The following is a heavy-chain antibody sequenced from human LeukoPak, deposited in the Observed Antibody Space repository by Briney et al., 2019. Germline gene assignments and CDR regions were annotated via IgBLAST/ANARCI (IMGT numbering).Heavy chain of an antibody. D-gene: IGHD3-3*01. V-gene: IGHV4-61*02. J-gene: IGHJ5*02. Sequence: SQTLSLTCTVSGGSISSGSYYWSWLRQPAGKGLEWIGRIHTSGSTNYNPSLKSRVTISVDTSKNQFSLKLSSVTAADTAMYSFAREFFWSGYRAWGQGTLVTVSS. CDR3: AREFFWSGYRA. CDR2: IHTSGST. CDR1: GGSISSGSYY.